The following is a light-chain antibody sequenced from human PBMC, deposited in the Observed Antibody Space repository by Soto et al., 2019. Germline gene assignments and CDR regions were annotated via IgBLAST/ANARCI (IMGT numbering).Light chain of an antibody. CDR2: DAS. CDR3: QKYNSAPLT. V-gene: IGKV1-13*02. J-gene: IGKJ4*01. Sequence: AIQLTQSPSSLSASVGDRVTITCRASQGISSALAWYQQKPGKAPNLLIYDASSLESGVPSRFSGSGSGTDFTLTISSLQPEDVAAYYCQKYNSAPLTFGGGTKVEIK. CDR1: QGISSA.